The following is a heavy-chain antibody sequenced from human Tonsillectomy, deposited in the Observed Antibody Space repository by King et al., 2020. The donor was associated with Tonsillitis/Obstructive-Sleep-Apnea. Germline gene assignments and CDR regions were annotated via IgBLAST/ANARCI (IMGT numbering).Heavy chain of an antibody. J-gene: IGHJ4*02. Sequence: QLVQSGGGLVKPGGSLRLSCAASGFTFSSYGMNWVRQAPGKGLEWVSSISGSSGYIYYADSEKGRFTISRDNAKNSLYLQMNSLRAEDTAVYYCARDGELGDYFDYWGQGTLVTASS. CDR3: ARDGELGDYFDY. CDR2: ISGSSGYI. D-gene: IGHD1-26*01. V-gene: IGHV3-21*01. CDR1: GFTFSSYG.